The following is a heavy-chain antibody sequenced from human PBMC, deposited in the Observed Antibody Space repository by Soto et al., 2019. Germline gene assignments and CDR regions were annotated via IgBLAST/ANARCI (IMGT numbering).Heavy chain of an antibody. D-gene: IGHD3-3*01. V-gene: IGHV1-2*02. CDR1: GYTFTGYY. CDR2: INPNSGGT. CDR3: ARHYTFWSGYYNLDP. Sequence: ASVKVSCKASGYTFTGYYMHWVRQAPGQGLEWMGWINPNSGGTNYAQKFQGRVTMTRETSISTAYMELSRLRSDDTAVYYCARHYTFWSGYYNLDPWGQGTLVTVYS. J-gene: IGHJ5*02.